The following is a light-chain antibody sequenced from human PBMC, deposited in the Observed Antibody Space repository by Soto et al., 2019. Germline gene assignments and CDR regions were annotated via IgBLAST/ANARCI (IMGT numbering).Light chain of an antibody. CDR3: LQHNSYPRT. CDR1: QSISSW. CDR2: AAS. J-gene: IGKJ1*01. V-gene: IGKV1-5*01. Sequence: DIQRTQFPSTLSASVVDRVTITCRASQSISSWLAWYQQKPGKAPKRLIYAASSLQSGVPSRFSGSGSGTEFTLTISSLQPEDFATYYCLQHNSYPRTFGQGTQVDIK.